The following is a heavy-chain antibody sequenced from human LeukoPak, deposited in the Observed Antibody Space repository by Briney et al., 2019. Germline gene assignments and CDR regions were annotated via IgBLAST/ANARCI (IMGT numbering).Heavy chain of an antibody. J-gene: IGHJ4*02. Sequence: GGSLRLSCAASGFTFSDYYMSWIRQAPGKGLEWVPYISSSGSTIYYADSVKGRFTISRDNAKNSLYLQMNSLRAEDTAVYYCARVAEDLVYYFDYWGQGTLVTVSS. CDR2: ISSSGSTI. D-gene: IGHD5/OR15-5a*01. CDR3: ARVAEDLVYYFDY. CDR1: GFTFSDYY. V-gene: IGHV3-11*04.